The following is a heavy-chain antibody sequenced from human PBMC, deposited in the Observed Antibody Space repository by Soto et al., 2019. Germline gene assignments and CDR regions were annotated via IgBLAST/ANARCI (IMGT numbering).Heavy chain of an antibody. Sequence: PSETLSLTCTVSGGSVSSYYWSWIRQSPGKGLEWIGYIYYSGSTKYKPSLKSRVTISVDTSKNQFSLKVSSATAADTAVYYCARHSHRNYGLSYFDYWGLGALVTV. CDR1: GGSVSSYY. CDR3: ARHSHRNYGLSYFDY. V-gene: IGHV4-59*08. CDR2: IYYSGST. D-gene: IGHD4-4*01. J-gene: IGHJ4*02.